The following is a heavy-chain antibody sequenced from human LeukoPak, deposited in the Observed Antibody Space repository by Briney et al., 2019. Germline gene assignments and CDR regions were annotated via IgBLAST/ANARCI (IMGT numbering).Heavy chain of an antibody. Sequence: SQTLSLTCAISGDSVSTVYSAWNWIRQSPSGGLEWLGRTHYRSKWNYDYAISVQSRITINPDTSKNQFSLQLNSVTPEDTAVYYCARDKYHLDYWGPGTLVTVSS. J-gene: IGHJ4*02. V-gene: IGHV6-1*01. D-gene: IGHD1-14*01. CDR3: ARDKYHLDY. CDR2: THYRSKWNY. CDR1: GDSVSTVYSA.